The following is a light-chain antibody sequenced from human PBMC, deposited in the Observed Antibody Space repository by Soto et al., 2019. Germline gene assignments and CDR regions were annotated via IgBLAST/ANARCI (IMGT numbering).Light chain of an antibody. CDR2: LGS. V-gene: IGKV2-28*01. J-gene: IGKJ5*01. CDR3: RQALQTPT. Sequence: DIVMTQSPLSLPVTPGEPAYISCRSSQSLLHSNGYNYLDWYLQKPGQSPQLLIYLGSTRASGVPDRFSGSGSGTDFTLKISRVEAEDVLIYYCRQALQTPTFGQGTRLDIK. CDR1: QSLLHSNGYNY.